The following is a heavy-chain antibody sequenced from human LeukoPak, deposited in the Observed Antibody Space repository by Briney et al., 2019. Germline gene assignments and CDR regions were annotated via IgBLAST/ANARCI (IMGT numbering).Heavy chain of an antibody. J-gene: IGHJ6*02. CDR3: ARGRCYGMDV. CDR2: INNDGSST. V-gene: IGHV3-74*01. CDR1: GFTVSNNY. Sequence: GGSLRLSCAASGFTVSNNYMSWVRQAPGKGLVWVSRINNDGSSTAYADSVKGRFTISRDNAKNTLFLQMNSLRAEDTAVYYCARGRCYGMDVWGQGTTVTVSS.